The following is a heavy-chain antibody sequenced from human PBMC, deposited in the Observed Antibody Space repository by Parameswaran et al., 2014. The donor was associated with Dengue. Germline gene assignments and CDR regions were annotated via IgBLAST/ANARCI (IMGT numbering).Heavy chain of an antibody. CDR3: ARNPYGGLSYFQPYGMDV. D-gene: IGHD3-10*01. J-gene: IGHJ6*01. CDR2: IYYSGST. Sequence: RWIRQPPGKGLEWIGYIYYSGSTNYNPSLKSRVTISVDTSKNQFSLKLSSVTAADTAVYYCARNPYGGLSYFQPYGMDVWGPRDHGHRLL. V-gene: IGHV4-59*01.